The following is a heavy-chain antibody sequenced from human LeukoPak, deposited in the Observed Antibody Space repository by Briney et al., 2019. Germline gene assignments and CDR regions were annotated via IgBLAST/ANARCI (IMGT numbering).Heavy chain of an antibody. Sequence: SETLSLTCTVSGGSISSYYWSWIRQPPGKGLEWIGYIYYSGSTNYNPSLKSRVTISVDKSKNQFSLKLSSVTAADTAVYYCARDITMVRGVIPAPYYFDYWGQGTLVTVSS. CDR3: ARDITMVRGVIPAPYYFDY. CDR1: GGSISSYY. D-gene: IGHD3-10*01. J-gene: IGHJ4*02. V-gene: IGHV4-59*12. CDR2: IYYSGST.